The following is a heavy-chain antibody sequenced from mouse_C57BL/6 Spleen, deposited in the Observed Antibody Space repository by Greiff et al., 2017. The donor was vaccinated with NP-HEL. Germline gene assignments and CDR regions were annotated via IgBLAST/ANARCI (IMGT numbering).Heavy chain of an antibody. CDR3: ARDKISTDGGLDY. Sequence: VQLVESGAELVRPGASVKLSCKASGYTFTDYYINWVKQRPGQGLEWIARIYPGSGNTYYNEKFKGKATLTAEKSSSTAYMQLSSLTSEDSAVYFCARDKISTDGGLDYWGQGTTLTVSS. CDR2: IYPGSGNT. D-gene: IGHD1-1*02. CDR1: GYTFTDYY. V-gene: IGHV1-76*01. J-gene: IGHJ2*01.